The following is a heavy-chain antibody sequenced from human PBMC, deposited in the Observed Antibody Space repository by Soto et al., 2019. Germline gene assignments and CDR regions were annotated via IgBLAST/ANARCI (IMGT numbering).Heavy chain of an antibody. CDR1: GYTFTSYA. V-gene: IGHV1-3*01. Sequence: ASVKVSCTASGYTFTSYAMHWVRQAPGQRLEWMGWINAGNGNTKYSQKFQGRVTITRDTSASTAYMELSSLRSEDTAVYYCARERVSGTIAFDIWGQGTMVTVSS. CDR2: INAGNGNT. CDR3: ARERVSGTIAFDI. D-gene: IGHD1-7*01. J-gene: IGHJ3*02.